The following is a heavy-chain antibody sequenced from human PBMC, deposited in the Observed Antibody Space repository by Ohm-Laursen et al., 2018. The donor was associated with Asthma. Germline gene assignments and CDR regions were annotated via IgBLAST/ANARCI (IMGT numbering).Heavy chain of an antibody. CDR2: INPNSGGT. CDR1: GYTFTSYG. D-gene: IGHD3-22*01. CDR3: ARAPGMLYYDSSEDPGWFDP. V-gene: IGHV1-2*04. Sequence: ASVKVSCKASGYTFTSYGISWVRQAPGQGLEWMGRINPNSGGTNYAQKFQGWVTMTRDTSISTAYMELSRLRSDDTAVYYCARAPGMLYYDSSEDPGWFDPWGQGTLVTVSS. J-gene: IGHJ5*02.